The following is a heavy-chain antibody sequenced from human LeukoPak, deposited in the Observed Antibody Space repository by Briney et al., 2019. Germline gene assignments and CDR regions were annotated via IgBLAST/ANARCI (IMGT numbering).Heavy chain of an antibody. J-gene: IGHJ5*02. CDR1: GDSVSSNSAA. D-gene: IGHD6-13*01. CDR3: ARDLLYSSSWYTHYNWFDP. Sequence: SQTLSLTCAISGDSVSSNSAAWNWIRQSPSRGLEWLGRTYYRSKWYNDYAVSVKSRITINPDTSKNQFSLQLNSVTPEDTAVYYCARDLLYSSSWYTHYNWFDPWGQGTLVTVSS. CDR2: TYYRSKWYN. V-gene: IGHV6-1*01.